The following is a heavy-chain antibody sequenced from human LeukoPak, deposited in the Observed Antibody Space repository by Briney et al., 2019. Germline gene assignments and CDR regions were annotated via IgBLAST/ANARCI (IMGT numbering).Heavy chain of an antibody. J-gene: IGHJ3*02. V-gene: IGHV3-53*01. CDR2: IYRGGNI. Sequence: PGGSLILSCVASGFTVNSTYMTWVRQTPGKGLDWVSLIYRGGNIYYGDSVRGRFTMSRDISQNVVFLEINTLRAEDTAVYYCAAGGVTAERHAFEIWGHGTVVTVSS. CDR3: AAGGVTAERHAFEI. D-gene: IGHD2-21*02. CDR1: GFTVNSTY.